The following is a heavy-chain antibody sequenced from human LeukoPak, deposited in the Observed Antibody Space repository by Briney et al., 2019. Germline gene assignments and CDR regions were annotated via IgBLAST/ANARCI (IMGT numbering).Heavy chain of an antibody. Sequence: ASVKVSCKASGYTFTGYYMHWVRQALGQGLEWMGWINPNSGGTNYAQKFQGRVTMTRDTSISTAYMELSRLRSDDTAVYYCARDIVGAVAGIYFGYWGQGTLVTVSS. CDR3: ARDIVGAVAGIYFGY. V-gene: IGHV1-2*02. J-gene: IGHJ4*02. CDR1: GYTFTGYY. D-gene: IGHD6-19*01. CDR2: INPNSGGT.